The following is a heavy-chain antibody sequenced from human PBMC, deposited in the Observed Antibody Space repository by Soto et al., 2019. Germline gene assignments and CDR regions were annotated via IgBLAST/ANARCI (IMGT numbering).Heavy chain of an antibody. D-gene: IGHD4-17*01. J-gene: IGHJ6*02. Sequence: QVQLVQSGAEVKKPGSSVKVSCKASGGTFSSYTISWVRQAPGQGLEWMGRIIPILGIANYAQKFQGRVTITADKSTSTAYMELSSLRSEDTAVYYCARGWYGDHPRDGMDVWGQGTTVTVSS. V-gene: IGHV1-69*02. CDR1: GGTFSSYT. CDR3: ARGWYGDHPRDGMDV. CDR2: IIPILGIA.